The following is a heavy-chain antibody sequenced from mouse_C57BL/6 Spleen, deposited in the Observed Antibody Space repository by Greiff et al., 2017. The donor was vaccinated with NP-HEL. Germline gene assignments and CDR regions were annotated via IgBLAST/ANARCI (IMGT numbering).Heavy chain of an antibody. CDR1: GFTFSDYY. Sequence: EVKVVESEGGLVQPGSSMKLSCTASGFTFSDYYMAWVRQVPEKGLEWVANINYDGSSTYYLDSLKSRFIISRDNAKNILYLQMSSLKSEDTATYYCARDSDYYGFDYWGQGTTLTVSS. D-gene: IGHD1-1*01. CDR3: ARDSDYYGFDY. V-gene: IGHV5-16*01. J-gene: IGHJ2*01. CDR2: INYDGSST.